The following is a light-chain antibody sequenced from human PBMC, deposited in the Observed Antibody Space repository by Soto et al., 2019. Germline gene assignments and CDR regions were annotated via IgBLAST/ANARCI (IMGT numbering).Light chain of an antibody. Sequence: DIQMTQSPSSLSASVGDRVTITCRARQGISNYLAWYQQKPGKVPKLLIYAASTLQSGVPSRFSGSGSGTDFTLTISSLQPEDVATYYCQKYDSAPWTFGQGTKEEIK. CDR1: QGISNY. CDR2: AAS. CDR3: QKYDSAPWT. V-gene: IGKV1-27*01. J-gene: IGKJ1*01.